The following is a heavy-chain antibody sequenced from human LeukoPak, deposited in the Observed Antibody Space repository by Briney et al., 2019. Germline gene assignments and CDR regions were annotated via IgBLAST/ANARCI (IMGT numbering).Heavy chain of an antibody. Sequence: GGSLRLSCAASGFSVSSSYMSWVRQAPGKGLEWVSVIYNGGTTYYVDSVKGRFSVSRDNSKNTLYLQMNSLRAEDTAVYYCARDHDILTGRALDYWGQGTLVTVSS. D-gene: IGHD3-9*01. V-gene: IGHV3-53*01. CDR3: ARDHDILTGRALDY. J-gene: IGHJ4*02. CDR2: IYNGGTT. CDR1: GFSVSSSY.